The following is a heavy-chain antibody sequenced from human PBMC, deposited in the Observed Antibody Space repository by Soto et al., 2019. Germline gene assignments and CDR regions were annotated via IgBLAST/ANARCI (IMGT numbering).Heavy chain of an antibody. D-gene: IGHD5-12*01. CDR3: ADSGSYTDV. V-gene: IGHV3-7*01. Sequence: EVQLVESGGGLVQPGGSLRLSCAASGFTFSSYWMTWVLQAPGKGLEWVANIKEDGSEKYYVDSVKGRFTISRDNAKNSVYLQMNSLRAEDTAVYYCADSGSYTDVWGKGTTVTVSS. CDR2: IKEDGSEK. J-gene: IGHJ6*03. CDR1: GFTFSSYW.